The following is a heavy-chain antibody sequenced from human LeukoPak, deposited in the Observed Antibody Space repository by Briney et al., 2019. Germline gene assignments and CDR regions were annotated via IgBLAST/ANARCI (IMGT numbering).Heavy chain of an antibody. J-gene: IGHJ6*02. Sequence: GASVKVSCKASGYTFTSYDINWVRQATGQGLEWMGWMNPNSGNTGYAQKFQGRVTMTRNTSISTAYMELSSLRSEDTAVYYCATDLSYCSGGSCYYYGMDVWGQGTTVIVSS. CDR2: MNPNSGNT. CDR3: ATDLSYCSGGSCYYYGMDV. D-gene: IGHD2-15*01. CDR1: GYTFTSYD. V-gene: IGHV1-8*01.